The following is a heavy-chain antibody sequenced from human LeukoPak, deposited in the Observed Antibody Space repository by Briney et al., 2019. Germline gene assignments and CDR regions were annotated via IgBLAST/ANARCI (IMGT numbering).Heavy chain of an antibody. V-gene: IGHV3-21*01. CDR3: ARATIFGWFDP. CDR1: GFTFSSYS. CDR2: ISSSSSYI. Sequence: GGSLRLSCAASGFTFSSYSMNWVRQAPGKGLEWASSISSSSSYIYYADSVKGRFTISRDNAKNSLYLQMNSLRAEDTAVYYCARATIFGWFDPWGQGTLVTVSS. J-gene: IGHJ5*02. D-gene: IGHD3-9*01.